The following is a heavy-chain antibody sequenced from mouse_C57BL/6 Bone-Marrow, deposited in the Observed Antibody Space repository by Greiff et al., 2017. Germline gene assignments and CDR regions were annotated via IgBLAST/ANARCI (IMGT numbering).Heavy chain of an antibody. V-gene: IGHV14-4*01. J-gene: IGHJ4*01. D-gene: IGHD1-1*01. CDR1: GFNIKDDY. Sequence: VHVKQSGAELVRPGASVKLSCTASGFNIKDDYMHWVKQRPEQGLEWIGWIDPENRDTEYASKFQGKATITADTSSNTAYLQLSSLTSEDTAVYYCTTHYYGSSYAMDYWGQGTSVTVSS. CDR2: IDPENRDT. CDR3: TTHYYGSSYAMDY.